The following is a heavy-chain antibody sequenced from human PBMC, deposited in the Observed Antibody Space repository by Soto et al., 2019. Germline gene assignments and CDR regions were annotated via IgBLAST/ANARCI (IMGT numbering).Heavy chain of an antibody. CDR1: GDSVSSNSAA. D-gene: IGHD2-15*01. J-gene: IGHJ3*02. CDR2: TYYRSKWYN. CDR3: ARDWGYCSGGSRHDALDI. Sequence: PSQTLSLTCAISGDSVSSNSAAWNWIRQSPSRGLEWLGRTYYRSKWYNDYAVSVKSRITINPDTSKNQFSLQLNSVTPEDTAVYYCARDWGYCSGGSRHDALDICGQGTMVTGSS. V-gene: IGHV6-1*01.